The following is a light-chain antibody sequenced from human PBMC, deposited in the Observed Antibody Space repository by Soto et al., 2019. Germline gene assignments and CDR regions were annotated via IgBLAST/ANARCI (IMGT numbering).Light chain of an antibody. J-gene: IGKJ1*01. CDR3: QPPGTSART. CDR1: QSISSS. V-gene: IGKV3-20*01. CDR2: GAS. Sequence: SAGSIATRGCRASQSISSSLAWYQQKIGQAPRLLIYGASTRATGIPDRFSGSESETAFTLTLRTLQPYESAVSNCQPPGTSARTFAQGTKVDIK.